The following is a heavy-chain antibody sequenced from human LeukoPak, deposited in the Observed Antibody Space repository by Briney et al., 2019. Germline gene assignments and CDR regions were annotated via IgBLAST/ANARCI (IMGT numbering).Heavy chain of an antibody. CDR1: GGSISSGSYY. J-gene: IGHJ4*02. CDR3: AGGDSGYSSGWYCFDY. Sequence: NPSETLSLTCTVSGGSISSGSYYWSWIRQPAGKGLEWIGRIYTSGSTNYNPSLKSRVTISVDTSKNQFSLKLSSVTAADTAVYYCAGGDSGYSSGWYCFDYWGQGTLVTVSS. V-gene: IGHV4-61*02. D-gene: IGHD6-19*01. CDR2: IYTSGST.